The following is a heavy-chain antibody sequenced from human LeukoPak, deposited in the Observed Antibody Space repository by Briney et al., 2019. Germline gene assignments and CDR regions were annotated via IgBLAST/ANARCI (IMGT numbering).Heavy chain of an antibody. J-gene: IGHJ3*02. Sequence: GEPRKISCKGSGYSFTSYWIGWVRQMPGKGLEWMGIIYPGDSDTRYSPSFQGQVTISADKSISTTYLQWSSLKASDTAMYYCARSRSDHDAFDIWGQGTMVTVSS. CDR2: IYPGDSDT. CDR3: ARSRSDHDAFDI. V-gene: IGHV5-51*01. CDR1: GYSFTSYW.